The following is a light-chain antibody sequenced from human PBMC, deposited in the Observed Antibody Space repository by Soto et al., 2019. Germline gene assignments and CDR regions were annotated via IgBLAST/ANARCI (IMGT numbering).Light chain of an antibody. CDR1: QSVSSSY. CDR3: QQYNNWPIT. V-gene: IGKV3-15*01. Sequence: EIVLTQSPATLSLSPVERATLSCRASQSVSSSYLAWYQQKPGQAPRLLIYGASTRATGIPARFSGSGSGTEFTLTISSLQSEDFEIYYCQQYNNWPITFGQGTRLEIK. CDR2: GAS. J-gene: IGKJ5*01.